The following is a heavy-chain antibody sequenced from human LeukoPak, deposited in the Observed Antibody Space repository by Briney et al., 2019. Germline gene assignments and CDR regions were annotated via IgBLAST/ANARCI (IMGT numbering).Heavy chain of an antibody. D-gene: IGHD3-10*01. CDR2: ISGSGGST. CDR1: GFTFSSYA. V-gene: IGHV3-23*01. Sequence: GGSLRLSCAASGFTFSSYAMSWVRQAPGKGLEWVSAISGSGGSTYYADSVKGRFTISRDNSKNTLYLQMNSLRAEDTAVYYCAKEGSSGSLNYYYGMDVWGQGTTVTVSS. CDR3: AKEGSSGSLNYYYGMDV. J-gene: IGHJ6*02.